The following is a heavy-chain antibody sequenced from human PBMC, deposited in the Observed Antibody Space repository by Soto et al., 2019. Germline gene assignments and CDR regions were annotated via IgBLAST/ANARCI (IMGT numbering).Heavy chain of an antibody. CDR1: GFTFSRYW. J-gene: IGHJ6*02. CDR2: ISSYGSDT. CDR3: ASNYAYAEVYYWYGIDV. Sequence: EVQLVESGGGLVLPGGSLRLSCAASGFTFSRYWMHWVRQAPGKGLVWVSRISSYGSDTHYADSVKGRFTISRDNAKNTLYLQMNSLGADDTAVYYCASNYAYAEVYYWYGIDVWGQGTTVTVSS. V-gene: IGHV3-74*01. D-gene: IGHD3-16*01.